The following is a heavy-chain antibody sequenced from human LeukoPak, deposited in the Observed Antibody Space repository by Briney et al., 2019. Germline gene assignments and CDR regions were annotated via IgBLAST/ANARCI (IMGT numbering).Heavy chain of an antibody. D-gene: IGHD3-10*01. Sequence: GGSLRLSCAASGFTFSSYAMHWVRQAPGKGLEYVSAISSNGGSTYYANSVKGRFTISRDNSKNTLYLQMGSLRAEDMAVYYCARVQKVRGVIGDAFDIWGQGTMVTVSS. J-gene: IGHJ3*02. V-gene: IGHV3-64*01. CDR2: ISSNGGST. CDR1: GFTFSSYA. CDR3: ARVQKVRGVIGDAFDI.